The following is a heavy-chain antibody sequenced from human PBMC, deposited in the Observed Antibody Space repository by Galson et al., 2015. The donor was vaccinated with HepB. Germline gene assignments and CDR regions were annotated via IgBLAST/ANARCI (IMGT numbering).Heavy chain of an antibody. Sequence: QSGAEVKKPGESLKISCKGSGYSFTSYWIGWVRQMPGKGLEWMGIIYPGDSDTRYSPSFQGQVTLSADKSISTAYLQWSSLKASDTAMYYCARRGGGSIAAAVPYWYFDLWGRGTLVTVSS. V-gene: IGHV5-51*01. CDR3: ARRGGGSIAAAVPYWYFDL. CDR2: IYPGDSDT. J-gene: IGHJ2*01. D-gene: IGHD6-13*01. CDR1: GYSFTSYW.